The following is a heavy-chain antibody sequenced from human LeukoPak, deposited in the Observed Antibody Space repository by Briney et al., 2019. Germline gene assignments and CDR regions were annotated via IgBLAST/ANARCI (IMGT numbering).Heavy chain of an antibody. D-gene: IGHD3-16*01. CDR1: GGSVSSGSYY. Sequence: SETLSLTCSVSGGSVSSGSYYWNWIRQPPGKGLEWIGYIYSSGSTNYNPSLKSRVTISVDTSKNQFSLKLSSVTAADTAVYYCARVDEGGYYYYGMDVWGQGTTVTVSS. CDR2: IYSSGST. J-gene: IGHJ6*02. V-gene: IGHV4-61*01. CDR3: ARVDEGGYYYYGMDV.